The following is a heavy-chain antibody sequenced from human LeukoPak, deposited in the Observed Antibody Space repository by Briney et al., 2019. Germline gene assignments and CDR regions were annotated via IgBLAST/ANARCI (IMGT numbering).Heavy chain of an antibody. J-gene: IGHJ4*02. CDR3: AAGLGAAAGIDY. CDR1: GYTLTELS. CDR2: FDPEDGET. D-gene: IGHD6-13*01. Sequence: GASVKVSCKVSGYTLTELSMHWVRQAPGKGLEWMGGFDPEDGETIYAQKFQGRVTMTEDTSTDTAYMELSSLRSEDTAVYYCAAGLGAAAGIDYWGQGTLVTVSS. V-gene: IGHV1-24*01.